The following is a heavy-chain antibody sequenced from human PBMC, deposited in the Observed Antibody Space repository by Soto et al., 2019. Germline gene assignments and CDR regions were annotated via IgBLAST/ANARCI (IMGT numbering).Heavy chain of an antibody. D-gene: IGHD4-17*01. CDR1: GGTFSSYT. V-gene: IGHV1-69*02. CDR3: ASIDYGGNIYY. J-gene: IGHJ4*02. CDR2: IIPILGIA. Sequence: QVQLVQSGAEVKKPGSSVKVSCKASGGTFSSYTISWVRQAPGQGLEWMGRIIPILGIANYAQKFHGRVTITADKSTSTAYMELSSLRSEDTAVYDCASIDYGGNIYYWGQGTLVPVSS.